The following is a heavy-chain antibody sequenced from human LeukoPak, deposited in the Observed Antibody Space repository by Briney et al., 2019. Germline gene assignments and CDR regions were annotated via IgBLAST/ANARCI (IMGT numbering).Heavy chain of an antibody. J-gene: IGHJ4*02. Sequence: GGSLRLSCAASGFTVSNNYMSWVRQAPGKGLEWVSVMYSGGTTYYADSVKGRFTISRHNSKNTLYLQMNSLRAEDTAVYYCASMKWGEVFDSWGQGTLVTVPS. D-gene: IGHD3-10*01. CDR3: ASMKWGEVFDS. V-gene: IGHV3-53*04. CDR2: MYSGGTT. CDR1: GFTVSNNY.